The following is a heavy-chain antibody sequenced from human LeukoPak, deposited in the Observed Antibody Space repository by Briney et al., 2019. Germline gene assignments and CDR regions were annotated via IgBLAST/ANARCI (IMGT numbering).Heavy chain of an antibody. CDR2: MIPFFGTA. J-gene: IGHJ3*02. D-gene: IGHD3-22*01. CDR3: ARHTRHYYDSSGDAFDI. Sequence: SVKVSCKASGGTFTSYAISWVRQAPGQGREWMGGMIPFFGTATYAQKFQRRVTITTDESTSTAYMELSSLRSEDTAVYYCARHTRHYYDSSGDAFDIWGQGTMVTVSS. V-gene: IGHV1-69*05. CDR1: GGTFTSYA.